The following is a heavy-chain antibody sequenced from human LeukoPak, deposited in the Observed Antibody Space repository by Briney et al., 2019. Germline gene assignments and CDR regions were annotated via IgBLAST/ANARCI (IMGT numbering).Heavy chain of an antibody. Sequence: PSQTLSLTCTVSGGSISSGDYYWSWIRQPPGKGLEWIGYIYYRGSTYYNPSLKSRVTISVDTSKNQFSLKLSSVTAADTAVYYCARVRPPPNTYNWNYAPAPQNDAFDIWGQGTMVTVSS. CDR3: ARVRPPPNTYNWNYAPAPQNDAFDI. CDR2: IYYRGST. J-gene: IGHJ3*02. V-gene: IGHV4-30-4*08. CDR1: GGSISSGDYY. D-gene: IGHD1-7*01.